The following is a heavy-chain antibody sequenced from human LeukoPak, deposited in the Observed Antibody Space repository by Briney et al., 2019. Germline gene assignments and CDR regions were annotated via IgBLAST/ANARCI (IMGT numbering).Heavy chain of an antibody. Sequence: ASVKVSCKASGGTFSSYAISWVRQAPGQGLEWMGGIIPIFGTANYAQKFQGRVTITTDESTSTAYMELSSLRSEDTAVYYCARDASGYYDCWGQGTLVTVSS. J-gene: IGHJ4*02. CDR3: ARDASGYYDC. V-gene: IGHV1-69*05. D-gene: IGHD3-22*01. CDR2: IIPIFGTA. CDR1: GGTFSSYA.